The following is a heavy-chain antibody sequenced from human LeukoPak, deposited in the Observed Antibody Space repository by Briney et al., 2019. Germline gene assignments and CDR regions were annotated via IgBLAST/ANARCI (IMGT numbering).Heavy chain of an antibody. J-gene: IGHJ3*02. V-gene: IGHV4-39*01. CDR2: IYFSGGT. Sequence: SETLSLTCTVSGDSISSSNCYWGWIRQPPGKGLEWIGSIYFSGGTYYNASLKSRVTISVDTSKNQFSLKLSSVTAADTAVYYCARSGWDYGDSSGYDDAFDIWGQGTMVTVSS. D-gene: IGHD3-22*01. CDR3: ARSGWDYGDSSGYDDAFDI. CDR1: GDSISSSNCY.